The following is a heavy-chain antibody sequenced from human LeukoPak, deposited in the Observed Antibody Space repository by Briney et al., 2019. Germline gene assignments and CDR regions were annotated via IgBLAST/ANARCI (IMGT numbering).Heavy chain of an antibody. CDR2: IWYDGSNK. CDR1: GFTFSIYG. Sequence: GGSLRLSCAASGFTFSIYGMHWVRQAPGKGLEWVAVIWYDGSNKYYADSVKGRFTISRDNSKNSLYLQMNSLRAEDTAVYYCAKGRITIFGVVDYWGQGTLVTVSS. J-gene: IGHJ4*02. V-gene: IGHV3-30*02. D-gene: IGHD3-3*01. CDR3: AKGRITIFGVVDY.